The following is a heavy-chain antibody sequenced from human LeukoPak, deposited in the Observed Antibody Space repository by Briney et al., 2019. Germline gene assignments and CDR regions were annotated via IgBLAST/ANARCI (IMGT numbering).Heavy chain of an antibody. D-gene: IGHD4-23*01. J-gene: IGHJ4*02. CDR3: ARGTTTVVPYYFDY. CDR1: GGSISSGGYY. Sequence: SETLSLTCTVSGGSISSGGYYWSWIRQHPGEGLEWIGYIYYSGSTYYNPSLKSRVTISVDTSKNQFSLKLSSVTAADTAVYYCARGTTTVVPYYFDYWGQGTLVTVSS. V-gene: IGHV4-31*03. CDR2: IYYSGST.